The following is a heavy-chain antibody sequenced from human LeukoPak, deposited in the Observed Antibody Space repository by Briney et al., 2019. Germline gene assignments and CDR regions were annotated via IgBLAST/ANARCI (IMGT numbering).Heavy chain of an antibody. V-gene: IGHV4-39*01. CDR2: IYYSGST. D-gene: IGHD2-2*01. J-gene: IGHJ4*02. CDR1: GGSISSSSYY. Sequence: SETLSLTCTVSGGSISSSSYYWGWIRQPPGKGLEWIGSIYYSGSTYYNPSLKSRVTISVDTSKNQFSLKLSSVTAADTAVYYCARHRGYCSSTSQPCPFDYWGQGTLVTVSS. CDR3: ARHRGYCSSTSQPCPFDY.